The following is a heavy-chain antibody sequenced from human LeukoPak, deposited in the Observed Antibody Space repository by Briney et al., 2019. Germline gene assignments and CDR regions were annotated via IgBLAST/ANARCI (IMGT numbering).Heavy chain of an antibody. D-gene: IGHD1-26*01. V-gene: IGHV3-21*01. CDR3: ATAGRKWEDFDY. CDR1: GFTFSSYA. Sequence: GGSLRLSCAASGFTFSSYAMSWVRQAPGKGLEWVSAISGSSSYIYYADSVKGRLTISRDNAKNSLYLQMNSLRAEDTAVYYCATAGRKWEDFDYWGQGTLVTVSS. CDR2: ISGSSSYI. J-gene: IGHJ4*02.